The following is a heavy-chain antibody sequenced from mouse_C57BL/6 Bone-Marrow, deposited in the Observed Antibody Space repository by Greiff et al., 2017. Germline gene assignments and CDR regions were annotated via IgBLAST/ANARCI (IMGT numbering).Heavy chain of an antibody. V-gene: IGHV1-66*01. CDR1: GYSFPSYY. CDR2: IYPGSGNT. D-gene: IGHD2-4*01. J-gene: IGHJ4*01. Sequence: QVHVKQSGPELVKPGASVKISCKASGYSFPSYYIHWVKQRPGQGLEWIGWIYPGSGNTKYNEKFKGKATLTADTSSSTAYMQLSSLTSEDSAVYYCARGGLRHAMDYWGQGNSVTVSS. CDR3: ARGGLRHAMDY.